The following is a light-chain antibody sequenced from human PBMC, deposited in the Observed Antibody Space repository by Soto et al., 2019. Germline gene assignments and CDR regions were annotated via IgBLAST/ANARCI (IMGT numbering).Light chain of an antibody. CDR1: SSDVGGYNY. CDR3: SSYAGSNIVV. Sequence: QSVLTQPPSASGSPGQSVTISCTGTSSDVGGYNYVSWYQQHPGKAPTLMIYEVSKRPSGVPDRFPGSKSGNTASLTVSGLQAEDEADYYCSSYAGSNIVVFGGGTKVTVL. CDR2: EVS. V-gene: IGLV2-8*01. J-gene: IGLJ2*01.